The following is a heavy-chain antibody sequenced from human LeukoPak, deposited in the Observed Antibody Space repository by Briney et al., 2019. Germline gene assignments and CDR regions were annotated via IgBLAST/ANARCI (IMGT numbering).Heavy chain of an antibody. J-gene: IGHJ6*02. CDR3: AKSLTDSSGLYYYGMDV. CDR1: GFSFRDFA. D-gene: IGHD6-19*01. CDR2: INRSATST. Sequence: GGSLRLSCAASGFSFRDFAMSWVRQAPGKGLEWVSAINRSATSTYYADAVKGRFTVSRDNSKNTLHLQMNSLRAEDTAVYYCAKSLTDSSGLYYYGMDVWGQGTTVTVSS. V-gene: IGHV3-23*01.